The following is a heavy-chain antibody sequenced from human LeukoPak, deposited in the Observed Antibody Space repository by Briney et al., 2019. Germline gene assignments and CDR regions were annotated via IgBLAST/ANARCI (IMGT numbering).Heavy chain of an antibody. CDR3: ASSTGYSSSWYWYFDL. J-gene: IGHJ2*01. CDR2: IYYSGST. V-gene: IGHV4-59*11. Sequence: PSETLSLTCTVSSGSISSHYWSWIRQPPGKGLEWIGYIYYSGSTNYNPSLKSRVTISVDTSKNQFSLKLSSVTAADTAVYYCASSTGYSSSWYWYFDLWGRGTLVTVSS. CDR1: SGSISSHY. D-gene: IGHD6-13*01.